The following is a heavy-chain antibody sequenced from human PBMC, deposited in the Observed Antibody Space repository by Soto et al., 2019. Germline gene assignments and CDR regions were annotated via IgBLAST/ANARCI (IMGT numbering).Heavy chain of an antibody. J-gene: IGHJ4*02. V-gene: IGHV3-73*01. D-gene: IGHD1-26*01. Sequence: EVQLLESGGGLGQPGGSLRLSCAASGFTFSGSAMHWVRQASGKGLEWVGRIRSKANSYATAYAASVKGRFTISRDDSKNTAYLQMNSLKTEDTAVYYCTRLVGATWFDYWGQGTLVTVSS. CDR1: GFTFSGSA. CDR2: IRSKANSYAT. CDR3: TRLVGATWFDY.